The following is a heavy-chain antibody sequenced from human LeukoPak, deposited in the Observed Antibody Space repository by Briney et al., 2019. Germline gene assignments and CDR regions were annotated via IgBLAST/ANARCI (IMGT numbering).Heavy chain of an antibody. CDR1: GFTVSTNY. Sequence: PGGSLRLSCAASGFTVSTNYMTWVRQAPGKGLEWVSTIYIGGSTYYADSVKGRFTISRDNAKNSLYLQMNSLRDEDTAVYYCARSSCSGGSCPGQPVLQHWGQGTLVTVSS. J-gene: IGHJ1*01. CDR3: ARSSCSGGSCPGQPVLQH. V-gene: IGHV3-53*01. D-gene: IGHD2-15*01. CDR2: IYIGGST.